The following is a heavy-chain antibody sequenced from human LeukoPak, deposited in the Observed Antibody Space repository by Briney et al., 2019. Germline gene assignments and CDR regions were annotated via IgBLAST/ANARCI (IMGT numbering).Heavy chain of an antibody. J-gene: IGHJ2*01. D-gene: IGHD2-15*01. CDR3: ARKPAGWTSPYWYFDH. CDR2: IRGAGDRT. V-gene: IGHV3-23*01. CDR1: GFTFSSYA. Sequence: QTGGSLRLSCAASGFTFSSYAMSWVRQAPGKGLEWVSAIRGAGDRTSYTDSVKGRFTVSRDNSKNTLNLQMSSLRAEDTAIYYCARKPAGWTSPYWYFDHWGRGTLVTVSS.